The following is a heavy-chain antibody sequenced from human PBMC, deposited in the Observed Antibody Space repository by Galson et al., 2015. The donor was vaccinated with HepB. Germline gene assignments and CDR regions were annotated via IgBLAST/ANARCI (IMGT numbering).Heavy chain of an antibody. Sequence: SLRLSCAASGFTFSSYAMHWVRQAPGKGLEWVAVISYDGSNKYYADSVKGRFTISRDNSKNTLYLQMNSLRAEDTAVYYCAREVDSGYRGYFDYWGQGTLVTVSS. CDR2: ISYDGSNK. V-gene: IGHV3-30-3*01. J-gene: IGHJ4*02. CDR1: GFTFSSYA. D-gene: IGHD5-12*01. CDR3: AREVDSGYRGYFDY.